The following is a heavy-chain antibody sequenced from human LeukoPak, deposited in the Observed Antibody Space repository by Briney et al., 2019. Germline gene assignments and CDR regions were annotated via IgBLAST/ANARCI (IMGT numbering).Heavy chain of an antibody. Sequence: SETLSLTCAVYGESFSGFQWSWIRQSPGKGLEWIGEINHSGSINYNPSLKSRVTISVDTSKNLFSLKLSSVTAADTAVYYCALGYCSSTSCSDYYYGMDVWGQGTTVTVSS. CDR3: ALGYCSSTSCSDYYYGMDV. CDR1: GESFSGFQ. D-gene: IGHD2-2*03. V-gene: IGHV4-34*01. J-gene: IGHJ6*02. CDR2: INHSGSI.